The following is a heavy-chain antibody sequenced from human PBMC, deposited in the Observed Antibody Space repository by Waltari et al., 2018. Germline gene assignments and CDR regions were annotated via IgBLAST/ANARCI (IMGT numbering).Heavy chain of an antibody. D-gene: IGHD3-3*01. V-gene: IGHV3-74*01. CDR3: AKTLAVFGVVANLDK. Sequence: EAQLVESGGGLVQPGGSLRLSCAASGFPFGTYWKHWVRQAPGKGLVWVSRIKSDGSASNYADSVQGRFTISRDNARDTLYLQMTSLRVEDTAVYYCAKTLAVFGVVANLDKWGQGTPVTVSS. CDR2: IKSDGSAS. CDR1: GFPFGTYW. J-gene: IGHJ4*02.